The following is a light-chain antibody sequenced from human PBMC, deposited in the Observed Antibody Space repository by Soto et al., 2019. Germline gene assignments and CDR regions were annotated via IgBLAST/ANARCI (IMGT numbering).Light chain of an antibody. CDR2: GND. V-gene: IGLV1-40*01. CDR3: QSYDSSRRGQV. CDR1: SSDIGAGHD. J-gene: IGLJ3*02. Sequence: QSVLTQPPSVSGAPGQRVTISCAGSSSDIGAGHDVHWYQQLPGTAPKVVIYGNDNRPSGVPDRFSGSKSGASASLAITGLQAEDEADYYCQSYDSSRRGQVFGGGTKLTVL.